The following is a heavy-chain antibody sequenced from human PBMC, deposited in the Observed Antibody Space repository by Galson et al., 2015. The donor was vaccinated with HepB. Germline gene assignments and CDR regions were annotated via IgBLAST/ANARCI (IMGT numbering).Heavy chain of an antibody. J-gene: IGHJ5*02. CDR3: ASLVGASPGYH. CDR1: GGSISSGSYY. D-gene: IGHD1-26*01. V-gene: IGHV4-39*01. CDR2: IYYTGST. Sequence: ETLSLTCTVSGGSISSGSYYWGWIRQPPGKGLEWIGSIYYTGSTYYNPSLKSRVTLSIDTSKNQFSLRLSSVTAADTAVYYCASLVGASPGYHWGQGTLVTVSS.